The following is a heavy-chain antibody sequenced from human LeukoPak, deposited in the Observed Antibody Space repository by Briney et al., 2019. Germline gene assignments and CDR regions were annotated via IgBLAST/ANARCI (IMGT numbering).Heavy chain of an antibody. D-gene: IGHD3-22*01. CDR1: GFTFSSYE. J-gene: IGHJ4*02. CDR2: ISSSGSTI. Sequence: GGSLRLSCAASGFTFSSYEMNWVRQAPGKGLEWVSYISSSGSTIYYADSVKGRFTISRDNAKNSLYLQMNSLRAEDTAVYYCAKDSYHDSSGGFDYWGQGTLVTVSS. CDR3: AKDSYHDSSGGFDY. V-gene: IGHV3-48*03.